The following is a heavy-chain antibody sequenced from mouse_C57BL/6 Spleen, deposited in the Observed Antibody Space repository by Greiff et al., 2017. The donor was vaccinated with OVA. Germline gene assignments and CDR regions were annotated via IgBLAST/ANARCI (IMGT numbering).Heavy chain of an antibody. Sequence: VQLKESGGGLVQPGGSMKLSCVASGFTFSNYWMNWVRQSPEKGLEWVAQIRLTYANYATHYAESVKGRFTISRDDSKSSVYLQMNNLRAEDTGIYYCTGENWDRAWFADWGQGTLVTVSA. CDR3: TGENWDRAWFAD. D-gene: IGHD4-1*01. CDR1: GFTFSNYW. J-gene: IGHJ3*01. CDR2: IRLTYANYAT. V-gene: IGHV6-3*01.